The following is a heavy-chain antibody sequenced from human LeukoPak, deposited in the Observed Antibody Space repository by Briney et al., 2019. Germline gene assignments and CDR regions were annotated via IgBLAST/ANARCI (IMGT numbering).Heavy chain of an antibody. CDR3: ARPYCSSTSCKRGGHLFY. Sequence: ASVKVSCKASGYTFTSYYMHWVRQAPGQGLEWMGIINPSGGSTSYAQKFQGRVTMTRDTSTSTVYMGLSSLRSEDTAMYYCARPYCSSTSCKRGGHLFYWGQGTLVTVSS. J-gene: IGHJ4*02. D-gene: IGHD2-2*01. CDR2: INPSGGST. CDR1: GYTFTSYY. V-gene: IGHV1-46*01.